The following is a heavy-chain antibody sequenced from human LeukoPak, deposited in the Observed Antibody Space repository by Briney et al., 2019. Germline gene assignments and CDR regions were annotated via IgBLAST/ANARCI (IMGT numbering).Heavy chain of an antibody. V-gene: IGHV5-51*01. J-gene: IGHJ3*02. CDR3: ARPLIPVAEDAFDI. CDR1: GYRFTNYW. Sequence: GESLKISCKGSGYRFTNYWIGWVRQMPGKGLEWMGIIYPGDSDTKYSPSFQGQVTISADKSISTAYLQWNSLKASDTAMYYCARPLIPVAEDAFDIWGQGTMDTVSS. D-gene: IGHD6-19*01. CDR2: IYPGDSDT.